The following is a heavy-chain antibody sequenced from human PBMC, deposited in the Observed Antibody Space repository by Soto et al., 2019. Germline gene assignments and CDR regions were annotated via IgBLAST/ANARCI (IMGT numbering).Heavy chain of an antibody. D-gene: IGHD6-6*01. CDR1: AGTTISSNW. V-gene: IGHV4-4*02. Sequence: PSENLRLTCAVSAGTTISSNWRCWLRQPPGKGLEWIGEIYHSGSTNYNPSLQSRVTISVDKSKNQFSLKLSSVTDSDTAVYYCAMKYSCSSGVFDYWGQGTLVTVSS. CDR3: AMKYSCSSGVFDY. J-gene: IGHJ4*02. CDR2: IYHSGST.